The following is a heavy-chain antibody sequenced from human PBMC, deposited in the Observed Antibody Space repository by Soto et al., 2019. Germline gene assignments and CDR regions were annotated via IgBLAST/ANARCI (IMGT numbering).Heavy chain of an antibody. V-gene: IGHV1-8*01. J-gene: IGHJ6*02. CDR2: MNPNSGNT. D-gene: IGHD3-10*01. CDR3: ARNYYGSGVGYYYYAMYV. CDR1: GYSITSYD. Sequence: ASVKVSCKASGYSITSYDINWVRQATGQGHEWMGWMNPNSGNTDYAQRFQGRVTMTRNTSKGTAYMELSSLTSEDTAVYYCARNYYGSGVGYYYYAMYVWGQGTTSTV.